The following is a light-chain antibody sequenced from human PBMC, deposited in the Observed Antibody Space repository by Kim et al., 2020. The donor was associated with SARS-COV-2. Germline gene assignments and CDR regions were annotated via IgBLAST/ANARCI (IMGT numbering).Light chain of an antibody. CDR1: QGIRTY. CDR3: QQLNSYPFT. CDR2: DAS. Sequence: IQLTQSPSSLSASVGDRVTITCRASQGIRTYLAWYQQKPGKAPTLLIYDASTLQSGVPSTFSGSGSGTDFTLTISSLQPEDFATYYCQQLNSYPFTFGQGTRLEIK. J-gene: IGKJ5*01. V-gene: IGKV1-9*01.